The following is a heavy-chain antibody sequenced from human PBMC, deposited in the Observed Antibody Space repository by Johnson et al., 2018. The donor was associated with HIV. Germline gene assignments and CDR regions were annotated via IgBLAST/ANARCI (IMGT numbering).Heavy chain of an antibody. CDR1: GFTFSSYA. V-gene: IGHV3-30-3*01. CDR3: ARELSGDAFDI. J-gene: IGHJ3*02. D-gene: IGHD1-26*01. Sequence: QVQLVESGGGVVQPGRSLRLSCAASGFTFSSYAMSWVRQAPGKGLEWVAVISYDGSNKYYADSVKGRFTISRDNSKNTLYLQMNSLRAEDTAVYYCARELSGDAFDIWGQGTMVTVSS. CDR2: ISYDGSNK.